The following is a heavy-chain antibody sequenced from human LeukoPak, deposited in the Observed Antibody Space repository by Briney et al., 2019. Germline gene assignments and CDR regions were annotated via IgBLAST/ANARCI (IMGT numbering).Heavy chain of an antibody. CDR2: INPNSGGT. CDR3: ATQKYYYDSSGYPSDY. J-gene: IGHJ4*02. D-gene: IGHD3-22*01. Sequence: GASVKVSCKASGYTFTGYYMHWVRQAPGQGLEWMGWINPNSGGTNYAQKLQGRVTMTRDTSISTAYMELSRLRSDDTAVYYCATQKYYYDSSGYPSDYWGQGTLVTVSS. CDR1: GYTFTGYY. V-gene: IGHV1-2*02.